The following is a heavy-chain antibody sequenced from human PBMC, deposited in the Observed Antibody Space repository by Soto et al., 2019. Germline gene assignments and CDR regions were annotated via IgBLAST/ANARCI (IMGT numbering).Heavy chain of an antibody. CDR3: AKGITMVRGVIIDRYYYYGMDV. CDR1: GFTFSSYA. CDR2: ISGSGGST. Sequence: GGSLRLSCAASGFTFSSYAMSWVRQAPGKXLEWVSAISGSGGSTYYADSVKGRFTISRDNSKNTLYLQMNSLRAEDTAVYYCAKGITMVRGVIIDRYYYYGMDVWGQGSTVTVFS. J-gene: IGHJ6*02. D-gene: IGHD3-10*01. V-gene: IGHV3-23*01.